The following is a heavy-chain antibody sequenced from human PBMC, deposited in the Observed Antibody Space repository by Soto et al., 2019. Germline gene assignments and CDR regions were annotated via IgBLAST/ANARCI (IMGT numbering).Heavy chain of an antibody. J-gene: IGHJ4*02. V-gene: IGHV1-8*01. CDR3: TRVWGTIDY. CDR1: GYTFTNYD. Sequence: VQLVQSGAEVKKPGASVKVSCKASGYTFTNYDINWVRQATGQGLEWMGWMNPNSGNTGSAQKFQGRIIMTRDSAVEKANMELISLIYEDKAVYYCTRVWGTIDYWGQGTLFTVA. CDR2: MNPNSGNT. D-gene: IGHD3-16*01.